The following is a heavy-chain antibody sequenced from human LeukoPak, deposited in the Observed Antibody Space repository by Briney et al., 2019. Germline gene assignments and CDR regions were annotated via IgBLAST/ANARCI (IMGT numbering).Heavy chain of an antibody. J-gene: IGHJ4*02. CDR2: ISSSSSYI. Sequence: GGSLRLSCAASGFTFSSYSMNWVRQAPGKGLEWVSSISSSSSYIYYADSVKGRFTISRDNAKNSLYLQMNSLRAEDTAVYYCASFKTNQLTDWGQGTLVTVSS. D-gene: IGHD2-2*01. CDR3: ASFKTNQLTD. CDR1: GFTFSSYS. V-gene: IGHV3-21*01.